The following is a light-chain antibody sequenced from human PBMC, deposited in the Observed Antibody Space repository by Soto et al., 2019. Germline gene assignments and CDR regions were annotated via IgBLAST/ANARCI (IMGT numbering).Light chain of an antibody. J-gene: IGKJ4*01. CDR3: QQYDTSPPRT. Sequence: EIVLTQSPGTLSLSPGDRATLSCRASQSVSSNYLAWYQQKPGQAPRLLIFGASSRSTGIPDRFSGSGSGTDFTLTISGLEPQDFAVYYCQQYDTSPPRTFGGGTKVEIK. V-gene: IGKV3-20*01. CDR1: QSVSSNY. CDR2: GAS.